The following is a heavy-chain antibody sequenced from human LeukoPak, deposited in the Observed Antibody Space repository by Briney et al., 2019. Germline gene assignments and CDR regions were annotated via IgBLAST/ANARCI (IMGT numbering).Heavy chain of an antibody. V-gene: IGHV3-53*01. D-gene: IGHD6-19*01. CDR3: AREDSSGWGSHYYYYYGMDV. CDR2: IYSGGST. CDR1: GFTVSSSY. Sequence: GGSLRLSCAASGFTVSSSYMSWVRQAPGKGLEWVSVIYSGGSTYYADSVKGRFTISRDNSKNTLYLQMNSLRAEDTAVYYCAREDSSGWGSHYYYYYGMDVWGQGTTVTVSS. J-gene: IGHJ6*02.